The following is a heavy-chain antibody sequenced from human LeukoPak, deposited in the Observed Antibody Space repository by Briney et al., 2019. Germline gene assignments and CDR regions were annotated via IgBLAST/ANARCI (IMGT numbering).Heavy chain of an antibody. D-gene: IGHD3-22*01. CDR3: ASYYDSSGNAFDI. CDR1: GFTVRSNY. V-gene: IGHV3-53*01. Sequence: PGGSLRLSCSASGFTVRSNYTSWVRPAPGKGLEWVSVIYSGGSTSYADSVKGRFTISRDNSRNTLYLQMNSLRAEDTAVYYCASYYDSSGNAFDIWGQGTMVTVSS. CDR2: IYSGGST. J-gene: IGHJ3*02.